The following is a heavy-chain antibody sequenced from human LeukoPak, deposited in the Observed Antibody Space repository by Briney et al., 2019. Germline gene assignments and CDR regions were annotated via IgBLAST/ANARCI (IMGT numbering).Heavy chain of an antibody. Sequence: SETLSLTCTVSGGSFSSYYWSWVRQPPGKGLEWIGYIYYSGSTNYNPSLKSRVTISVDTSKNQFSLKLSSVTAADTAVYYCARTIVGLYYFDYWGQGTRVTVSS. CDR1: GGSFSSYY. J-gene: IGHJ4*02. D-gene: IGHD1-26*01. V-gene: IGHV4-59*01. CDR3: ARTIVGLYYFDY. CDR2: IYYSGST.